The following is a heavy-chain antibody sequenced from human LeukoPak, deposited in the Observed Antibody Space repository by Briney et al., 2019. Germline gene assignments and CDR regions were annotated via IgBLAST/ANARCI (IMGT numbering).Heavy chain of an antibody. CDR1: GGSISSSSYY. V-gene: IGHV4-39*01. D-gene: IGHD1-26*01. J-gene: IGHJ5*02. CDR2: IYYSGST. CDR3: ARHEYSGSYYGLSWFDP. Sequence: PSETLSLTCTVSGGSISSSSYYWGWVRQPPGKGLEWIASIYYSGSTYYNPSLKSRVTISVDTSKNQLSLKLSSLTAADTAVYYCARHEYSGSYYGLSWFDPWGQGTLVTVSS.